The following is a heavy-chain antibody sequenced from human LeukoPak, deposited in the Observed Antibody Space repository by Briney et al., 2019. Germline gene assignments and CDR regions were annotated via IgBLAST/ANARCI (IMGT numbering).Heavy chain of an antibody. D-gene: IGHD1-26*01. CDR3: ASPVGATTYAFDI. CDR2: IYPGDSDT. V-gene: IGHV5-51*01. CDR1: GYSFTSHW. Sequence: GESLKISCKGSGYSFTSHWIGWVRQMPGKGLEWMGIIYPGDSDTRYSPSFQGQVTISADKSISTAYLQWSSLKASDTAMYYCASPVGATTYAFDIWGQGTMVTVSS. J-gene: IGHJ3*02.